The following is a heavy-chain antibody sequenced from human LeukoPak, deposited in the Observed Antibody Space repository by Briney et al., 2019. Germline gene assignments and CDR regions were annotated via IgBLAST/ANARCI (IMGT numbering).Heavy chain of an antibody. CDR1: GGSFSSYY. D-gene: IGHD3-22*01. V-gene: IGHV4-59*01. Sequence: SETLSLTCAVYGGSFSSYYWSWIRQPPGKGLEWIGYIYYSGSTNYNPSLKSRVTISVETSKNQFSLKLSSVTAADTAVYYCARVTGYMIEDYFDYWGQGTLVTVSS. J-gene: IGHJ4*02. CDR2: IYYSGST. CDR3: ARVTGYMIEDYFDY.